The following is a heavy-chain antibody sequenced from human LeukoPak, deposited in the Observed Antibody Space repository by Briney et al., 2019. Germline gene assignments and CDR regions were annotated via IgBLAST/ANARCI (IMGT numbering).Heavy chain of an antibody. J-gene: IGHJ5*02. CDR1: GGSISSYY. V-gene: IGHV4-59*08. CDR3: ARHGDSSSWNGWFDP. Sequence: PSETLSLTCTVSGGSISSYYWSWIRQPPGKGLEWIGYIYYSGSTNYNPSLKSRVTISVDTSKNQFSLKLSSVTAADTAVYYCARHGDSSSWNGWFDPWGQGTLVTVSS. CDR2: IYYSGST. D-gene: IGHD6-13*01.